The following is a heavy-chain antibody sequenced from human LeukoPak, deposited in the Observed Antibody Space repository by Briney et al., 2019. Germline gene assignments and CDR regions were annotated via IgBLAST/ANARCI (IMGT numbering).Heavy chain of an antibody. Sequence: PGGPLRLSCVGSGFILGDFHMNWPRPAPGKGLGGIFFITWSGDSIYYADSVKGRFTISRDNAKNSLYLQMNSLRAEETAVYYCARDPRYSSSSDFYFDYWGQGTLVTVSS. CDR3: ARDPRYSSSSDFYFDY. CDR2: ITWSGDSI. CDR1: GFILGDFH. J-gene: IGHJ4*02. D-gene: IGHD6-6*01. V-gene: IGHV3-11*04.